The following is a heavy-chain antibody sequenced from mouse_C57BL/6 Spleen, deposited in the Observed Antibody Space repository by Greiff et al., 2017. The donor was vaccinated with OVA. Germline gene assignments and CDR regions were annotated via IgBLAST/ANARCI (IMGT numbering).Heavy chain of an antibody. Sequence: QVQLQQPGAELVRPGSSVKLSCKASGYTFTSYWMDWVKQRPGQGLEWIGNIYTSDSETHYNQKFKDKVTLTVDKSSSTAYMQLSSLTSEDSAVYYCARRGDSYFDYWGQGTTLTVSS. V-gene: IGHV1-61*01. CDR1: GYTFTSYW. CDR3: ARRGDSYFDY. J-gene: IGHJ2*01. D-gene: IGHD2-13*01. CDR2: IYTSDSET.